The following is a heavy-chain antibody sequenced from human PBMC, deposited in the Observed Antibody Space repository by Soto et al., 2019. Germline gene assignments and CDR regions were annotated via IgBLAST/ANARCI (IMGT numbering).Heavy chain of an antibody. J-gene: IGHJ5*02. V-gene: IGHV4-59*12. CDR2: IYYSGST. D-gene: IGHD6-13*01. Sequence: SETLSLTCTVSGGSISSYYWSWIRQPPGKGLEWIGYIYYSGSTNYNPSLKSRVTISVDTSKNQFSLQLNSVTPEDTAVYYCAREGPGIAAAGTSPWWFDPWGQGTLVTVSS. CDR1: GGSISSYY. CDR3: AREGPGIAAAGTSPWWFDP.